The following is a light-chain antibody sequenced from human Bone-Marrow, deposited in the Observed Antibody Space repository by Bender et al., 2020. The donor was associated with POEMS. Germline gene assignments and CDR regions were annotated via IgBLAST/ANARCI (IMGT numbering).Light chain of an antibody. Sequence: QSALTQPASVSGSPGQSITISCSGSSSDVGGYNYVSWYQHHAGKAPKLIIYEVTKRPSGVSNRFSGSKSGNTASLTISGLQTEDEADYYCCSYAGSDTYVFGTGTQVPVL. J-gene: IGLJ1*01. CDR1: SSDVGGYNY. V-gene: IGLV2-23*02. CDR2: EVT. CDR3: CSYAGSDTYV.